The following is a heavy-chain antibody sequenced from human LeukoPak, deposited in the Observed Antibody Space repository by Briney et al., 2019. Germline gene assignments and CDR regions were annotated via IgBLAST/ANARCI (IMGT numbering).Heavy chain of an antibody. CDR3: ARRSSSGNEEEDAFDI. CDR2: INANTGNP. CDR1: GYTFTSYA. J-gene: IGHJ3*02. D-gene: IGHD6-13*01. Sequence: ASVKVSCNASGYTFTSYAMNWVRQAPGQGLEWMGWINANTGNPTYAQGFTGRFVLSLDTSVSTAYLQISSLKAEDTAVYYCARRSSSGNEEEDAFDIWGQGTMVTVSS. V-gene: IGHV7-4-1*02.